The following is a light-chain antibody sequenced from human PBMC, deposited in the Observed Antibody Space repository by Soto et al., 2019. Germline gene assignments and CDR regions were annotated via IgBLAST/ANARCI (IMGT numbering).Light chain of an antibody. CDR2: GAS. J-gene: IGKJ5*01. Sequence: IVMTQSPATLSVSPGERATLPCRASQSLSSNLAWYQQKPGQAPRLLIYGASTRDTGIPARFSGSGSGSEFTLTISSLQSEDFAVYYCQQYNNWPPSITFGQGTRLEIK. V-gene: IGKV3-15*01. CDR1: QSLSSN. CDR3: QQYNNWPPSIT.